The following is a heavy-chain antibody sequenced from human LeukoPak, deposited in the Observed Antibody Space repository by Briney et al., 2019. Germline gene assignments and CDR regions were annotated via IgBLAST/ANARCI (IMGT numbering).Heavy chain of an antibody. D-gene: IGHD2-2*01. CDR3: ARDGPQYCSSTNRLGGY. CDR2: IPYDGSNK. J-gene: IGHJ4*02. V-gene: IGHV3-30*02. CDR1: GLTFSSEN. Sequence: GSLRLSCAASGLTFSSENMNWVRQAPGKGLEWVAFIPYDGSNKYYADPVKGRFTISRDNSKNTLYVQMNSLRAEDTAVYYCARDGPQYCSSTNRLGGYWGQGTLVTVSS.